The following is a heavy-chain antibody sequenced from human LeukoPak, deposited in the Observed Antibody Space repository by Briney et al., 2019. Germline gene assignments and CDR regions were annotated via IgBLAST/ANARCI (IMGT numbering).Heavy chain of an antibody. J-gene: IGHJ3*02. CDR2: IYPGDSDT. CDR1: GYSFTSYW. D-gene: IGHD1-26*01. Sequence: GESLKISCKGSGYSFTSYWIGWVRQMPGKGLEWMGIIYPGDSDTRYSPSFQGQVTISADKSISTAYLQWSSLKASDTAMYYCARSVETTIASDAFDIWGQGTMVTVSS. CDR3: ARSVETTIASDAFDI. V-gene: IGHV5-51*01.